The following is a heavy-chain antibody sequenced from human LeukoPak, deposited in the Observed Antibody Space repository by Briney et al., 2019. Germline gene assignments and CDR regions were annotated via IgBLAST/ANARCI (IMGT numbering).Heavy chain of an antibody. V-gene: IGHV4-31*03. CDR3: ARDSLLIVDAFDI. CDR1: GGSISSGGYY. CDR2: IYYSGST. J-gene: IGHJ3*02. Sequence: PSETLSLTCTVSGGSISSGGYYWSWIRQHPGKGLEWIGYIYYSGSTYYNPSLKSRVTISVDTSKNQFSLKLSSVTAADTAVYYCARDSLLIVDAFDIWGQGTMVTVSS. D-gene: IGHD3-16*02.